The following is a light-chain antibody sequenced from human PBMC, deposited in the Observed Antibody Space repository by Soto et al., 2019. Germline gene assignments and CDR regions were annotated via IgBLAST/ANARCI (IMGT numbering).Light chain of an antibody. CDR3: CSYAGNYKYV. V-gene: IGLV2-11*01. J-gene: IGLJ1*01. CDR1: SSDVGAYNF. CDR2: DVN. Sequence: LTQPHSVSGSPGQSVTISCTGTSSDVGAYNFASWYQQRPGTAPRLIIYDVNKRPSGVPDRFSGSKSGNTASLTISGLQAEDEADYYCCSYAGNYKYVFGSGTKVTVL.